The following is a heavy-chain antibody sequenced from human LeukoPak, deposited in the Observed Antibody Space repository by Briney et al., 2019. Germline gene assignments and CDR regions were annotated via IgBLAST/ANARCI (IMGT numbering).Heavy chain of an antibody. V-gene: IGHV3-7*01. CDR1: GFTFSSYW. CDR2: IKQDGSEK. J-gene: IGHJ3*02. D-gene: IGHD6-6*01. Sequence: PGGSLRLSCAASGFTFSSYWMSWVRQAPGKGLEWVANIKQDGSEKYYVDSVKGRFTISRDNAKNSLYLHMNSLRAEDTAVYYCARIYSSSSSRGAFDIWGQGTMVTVSS. CDR3: ARIYSSSSSRGAFDI.